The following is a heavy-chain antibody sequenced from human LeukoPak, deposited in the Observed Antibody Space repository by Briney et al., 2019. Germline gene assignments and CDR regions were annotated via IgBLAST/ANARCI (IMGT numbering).Heavy chain of an antibody. V-gene: IGHV3-21*01. Sequence: GGSLRLSCAASGFTFSSYTMNWVRQAPGKGLEWVSSISSSSNYIHYADSLRGRFTISRDNANNSLYLQMNSLRAEDTAVYYCARVGTRADWGQGTLVTVSS. CDR2: ISSSSNYI. J-gene: IGHJ4*02. D-gene: IGHD1-1*01. CDR3: ARVGTRAD. CDR1: GFTFSSYT.